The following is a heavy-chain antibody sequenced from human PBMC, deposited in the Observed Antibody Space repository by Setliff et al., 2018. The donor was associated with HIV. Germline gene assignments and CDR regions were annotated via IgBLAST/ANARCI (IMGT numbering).Heavy chain of an antibody. V-gene: IGHV4-39*07. CDR3: AKDRSGSYRTFDY. J-gene: IGHJ4*02. Sequence: SETLSLTCTVSGASSIYFWGCIRQPPGKGLEWIGSVYYSGSTYYNPSLKSRVTISMDTSKNQFSLKLNSVTAADTAVYYCAKDRSGSYRTFDYWGPGILVTVSS. CDR2: VYYSGST. CDR1: GASSIYF. D-gene: IGHD1-26*01.